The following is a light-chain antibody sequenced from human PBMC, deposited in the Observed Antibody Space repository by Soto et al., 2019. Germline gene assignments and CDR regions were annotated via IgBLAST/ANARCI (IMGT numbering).Light chain of an antibody. Sequence: QAVLTQPPSVSGAPGQRVTISCTGSSSNIGAGYDVHWYQRLPGTAPKVLIYGNNNRPSGVPDRFSGSKSGTSASLAITGFQAEDEADYYCQSYDSSLSGSYVFGTGTKLTVL. CDR2: GNN. V-gene: IGLV1-40*01. J-gene: IGLJ1*01. CDR3: QSYDSSLSGSYV. CDR1: SSNIGAGYD.